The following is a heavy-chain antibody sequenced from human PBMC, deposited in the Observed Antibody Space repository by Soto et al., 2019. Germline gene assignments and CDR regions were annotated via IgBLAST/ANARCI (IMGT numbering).Heavy chain of an antibody. D-gene: IGHD2-21*01. CDR2: IAPGNGNT. CDR3: AKGSRMWTPDY. Sequence: ASVKVSCKASGYTFTDSAIHWVRQAPGQSLELLGWIAPGNGNTKYSQKFQGRVTITRDTSATTAYMELSSLRSEDTAVYYCAKGSRMWTPDYWGQGTLVTVSA. CDR1: GYTFTDSA. V-gene: IGHV1-3*01. J-gene: IGHJ4*02.